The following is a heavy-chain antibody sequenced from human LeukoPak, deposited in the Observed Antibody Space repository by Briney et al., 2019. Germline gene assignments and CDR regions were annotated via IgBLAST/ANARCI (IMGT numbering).Heavy chain of an antibody. J-gene: IGHJ6*03. CDR3: ASEYGSGSYYTYYYYYMDV. CDR1: GYTFTSYG. CDR2: ISAYNGNT. D-gene: IGHD3-10*01. Sequence: ASVKVSCKASGYTFTSYGISWVRQAPGQGLEWMGWISAYNGNTNYAQKLQGRVTMTTDTSTSTAYMELSSLRSEDTAVYYCASEYGSGSYYTYYYYYMDVWGKGTTVTVSS. V-gene: IGHV1-18*01.